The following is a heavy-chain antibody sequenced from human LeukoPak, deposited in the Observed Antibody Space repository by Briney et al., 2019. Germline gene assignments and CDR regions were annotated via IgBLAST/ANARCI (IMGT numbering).Heavy chain of an antibody. V-gene: IGHV4-34*01. CDR1: GGSFSGYY. Sequence: PSETLSLTCAVYGGSFSGYYWSWIRQPPGKGLEWIGEINHSGSTNYNPSLKSRVTISVDTSKNQFSLKLSSVTAADTAVYYCARVKYSSGWYVSRDAFDIWGQGTMVTVSS. J-gene: IGHJ3*02. CDR3: ARVKYSSGWYVSRDAFDI. CDR2: INHSGST. D-gene: IGHD6-19*01.